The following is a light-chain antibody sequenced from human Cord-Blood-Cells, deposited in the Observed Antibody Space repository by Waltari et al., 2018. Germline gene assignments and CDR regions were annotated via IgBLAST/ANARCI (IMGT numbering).Light chain of an antibody. CDR1: SSNIGSNT. Sequence: QSVLTQPPSASGTPGQRVTISCSGSSSNIGSNTVNWYQQLPGTAPKLLIYSNNQRPSGVPDRFAGSKSGPSASLAISGLQSEDEADYYGAAWDDSLNGWVFGGGTKLTVL. CDR3: AAWDDSLNGWV. V-gene: IGLV1-44*01. CDR2: SNN. J-gene: IGLJ3*02.